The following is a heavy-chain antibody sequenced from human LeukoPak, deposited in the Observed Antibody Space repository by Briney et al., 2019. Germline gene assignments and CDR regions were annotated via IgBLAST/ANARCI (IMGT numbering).Heavy chain of an antibody. D-gene: IGHD5-18*01. V-gene: IGHV3-23*01. CDR1: GFTFSSYT. J-gene: IGHJ4*02. Sequence: GGSLRLSCAASGFTFSSYTMSWVRQAPGKGLEWVSTITTSDGNTYYADSVKGRFTISRDNSKNTLYLQMNSLRAEDTAVYYCANFGGYSYGVFDYWGQGTLVTVSS. CDR3: ANFGGYSYGVFDY. CDR2: ITTSDGNT.